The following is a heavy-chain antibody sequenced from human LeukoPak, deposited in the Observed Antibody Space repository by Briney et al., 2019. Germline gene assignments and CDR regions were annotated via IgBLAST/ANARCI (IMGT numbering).Heavy chain of an antibody. J-gene: IGHJ4*02. V-gene: IGHV3-74*01. CDR1: GFTFSTYW. CDR3: TKDTFGDRDY. CDR2: ITPDGSST. Sequence: GGSLRLSCAASGFTFSTYWMHWVRQAPGKGLMWVARITPDGSSTNYADSVQGRFTVPRDNAKNTLYLQMNSLRVEDTALYYCTKDTFGDRDYWGQGTLVTVSS. D-gene: IGHD2-21*01.